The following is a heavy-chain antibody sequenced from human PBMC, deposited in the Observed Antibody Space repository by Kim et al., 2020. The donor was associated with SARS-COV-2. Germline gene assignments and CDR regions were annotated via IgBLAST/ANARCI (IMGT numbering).Heavy chain of an antibody. CDR1: GFTFSNYW. D-gene: IGHD4-17*01. CDR2: IGRDGRDK. V-gene: IGHV3-7*05. Sequence: GGSLRLSCAASGFTFSNYWLSWVRQAPGKGLEWVANIGRDGRDKNYVDSVKGRFTISRDKAKNSLYLQMNSLRADDTAVYHCVRVRASVDGDYVHWGQGTLVTVS. J-gene: IGHJ4*02. CDR3: VRVRASVDGDYVH.